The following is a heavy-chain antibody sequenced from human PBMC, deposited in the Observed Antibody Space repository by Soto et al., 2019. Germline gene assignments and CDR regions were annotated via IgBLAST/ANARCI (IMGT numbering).Heavy chain of an antibody. CDR2: ISGSGGST. CDR1: GFTFSSYA. D-gene: IGHD2-15*01. CDR3: EKAGGPRRFFDY. V-gene: IGHV3-23*01. J-gene: IGHJ4*02. Sequence: GGSLRLSCAASGFTFSSYAMSWVRQAPGKGLEWVSAISGSGGSTYYADSVKGRFTISRDNSKNTPYLQMNSLRAEDTAVYYCEKAGGPRRFFDYWGQGTLVTVSS.